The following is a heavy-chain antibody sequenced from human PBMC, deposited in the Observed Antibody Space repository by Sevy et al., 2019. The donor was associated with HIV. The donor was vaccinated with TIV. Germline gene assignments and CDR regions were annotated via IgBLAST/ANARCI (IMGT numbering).Heavy chain of an antibody. CDR2: INPKSGGT. Sequence: ASVKVSCKASGHTFTVNYIHCVRQAPGQGLEWMGRINPKSGGTHYAQKFQGRVTMTRDTSISTVYMELSSLKTDDTAMYYCARERSYEFGGVNRHYYGMDVWGQGTTVTVSS. CDR1: GHTFTVNY. V-gene: IGHV1-2*06. CDR3: ARERSYEFGGVNRHYYGMDV. D-gene: IGHD3-16*01. J-gene: IGHJ6*02.